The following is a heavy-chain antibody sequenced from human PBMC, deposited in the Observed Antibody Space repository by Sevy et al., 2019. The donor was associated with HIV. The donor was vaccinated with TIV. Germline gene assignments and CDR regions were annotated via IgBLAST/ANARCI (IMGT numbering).Heavy chain of an antibody. CDR3: AKDQQWLVLRGEFDY. D-gene: IGHD6-19*01. CDR2: ISGSGGST. J-gene: IGHJ4*02. CDR1: GFTFSSYA. V-gene: IGHV3-23*01. Sequence: GGSLRLSCAASGFTFSSYAMSWVRQAPGKGLEWVSAISGSGGSTYYADSVKGRFTISRDNSKNTLYLQMNSLRAEDTAVYYCAKDQQWLVLRGEFDYWGQGTLVTVSS.